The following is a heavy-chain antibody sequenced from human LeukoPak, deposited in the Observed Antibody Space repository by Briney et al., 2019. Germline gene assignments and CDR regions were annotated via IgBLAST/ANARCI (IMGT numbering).Heavy chain of an antibody. CDR1: GFTFSSYW. J-gene: IGHJ4*02. CDR2: IYSDGSST. D-gene: IGHD3-10*01. Sequence: PGGSLRLSCAASGFTFSSYWMHWVRQAPGKGLAWVSRIYSDGSSTNYADSVKGRFTISRDNAKNTLYLQMNSLRAEDTAVYYCARDRSSLGLWFGELRNWGQGTLVTVSS. V-gene: IGHV3-74*01. CDR3: ARDRSSLGLWFGELRN.